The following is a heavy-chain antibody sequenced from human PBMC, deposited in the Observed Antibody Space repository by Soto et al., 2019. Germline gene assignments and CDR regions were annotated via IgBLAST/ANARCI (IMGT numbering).Heavy chain of an antibody. CDR2: VYWDDEK. J-gene: IGHJ4*02. Sequence: SGPTLVEPTQTLTLTCSFSGFSLTTSGMGVGWIRQPPGKAPEWLALVYWDDEKRYSPSLKSRLTITKNTSENRVVLTMTNMDPVDTATYYCVHRGLLATTFFQYWGPGTLVTVSS. V-gene: IGHV2-5*02. CDR3: VHRGLLATTFFQY. D-gene: IGHD5-12*01. CDR1: GFSLTTSGMG.